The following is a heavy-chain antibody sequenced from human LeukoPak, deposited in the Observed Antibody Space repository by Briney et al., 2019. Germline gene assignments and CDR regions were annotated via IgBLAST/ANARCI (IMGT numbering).Heavy chain of an antibody. CDR3: ARDGVAGTLDYYYYYMDV. CDR1: GGSISSSSYY. J-gene: IGHJ6*03. CDR2: IYYSGST. V-gene: IGHV4-39*07. Sequence: SETLSLTCTVSGGSISSSSYYWGWIRQPPGKGLEWIGSIYYSGSTYYNPSLKSRVTISVDTSKNQFSLKLSSVTAADTAVYYCARDGVAGTLDYYYYYMDVWGKGTTVTVSS. D-gene: IGHD6-19*01.